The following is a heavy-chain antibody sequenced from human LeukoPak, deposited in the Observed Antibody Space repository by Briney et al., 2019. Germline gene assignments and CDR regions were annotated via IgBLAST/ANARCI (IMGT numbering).Heavy chain of an antibody. J-gene: IGHJ3*02. CDR2: IIPIFGTA. Sequence: SVKVSCKASGGTFSSYAISRVRQAPGQGLEWMGGIIPIFGTANYAQKFQGRVTITADESTSTAYMELSSLRSEDTAVYYCARDLLRALSGYIPAYAFDIWGQGTMVTVSS. V-gene: IGHV1-69*13. D-gene: IGHD3-22*01. CDR1: GGTFSSYA. CDR3: ARDLLRALSGYIPAYAFDI.